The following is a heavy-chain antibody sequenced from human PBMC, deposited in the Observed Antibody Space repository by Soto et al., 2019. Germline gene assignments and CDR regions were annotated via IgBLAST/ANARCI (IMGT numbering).Heavy chain of an antibody. V-gene: IGHV1-18*01. CDR2: ISTYSGST. CDR1: GYTFTSYG. CDR3: ARNSIRGWRGYSNGRDYFDY. Sequence: AAVKVSCKASGYTFTSYGLSWVRQAPGQGLEWMGWISTYSGSTKYAQKFQGRVTMTTDTPTSTAYLDLSSMRSDDTAVYYCARNSIRGWRGYSNGRDYFDYCGQGTLVTVLL. D-gene: IGHD5-18*01. J-gene: IGHJ4*02.